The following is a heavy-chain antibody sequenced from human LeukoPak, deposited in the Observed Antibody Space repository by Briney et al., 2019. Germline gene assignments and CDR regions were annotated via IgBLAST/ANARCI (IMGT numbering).Heavy chain of an antibody. CDR1: GFTFTSSA. CDR3: AARYCTNGVCYNGFDP. CDR2: IVVGSGIT. Sequence: EASVKVSCKDSGFTFTSSAMQWVRQARGQRLEWIGWIVVGSGITNDAQKFQERVTITRDMSTSTAYIELSSLRSEDTAAYYCAARYCTNGVCYNGFDPWGQGTLVTVSS. D-gene: IGHD2-8*01. V-gene: IGHV1-58*02. J-gene: IGHJ5*02.